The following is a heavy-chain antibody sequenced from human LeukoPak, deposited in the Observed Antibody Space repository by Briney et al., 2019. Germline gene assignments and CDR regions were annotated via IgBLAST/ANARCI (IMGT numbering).Heavy chain of an antibody. CDR1: GFIFSSYE. V-gene: IGHV3-48*03. D-gene: IGHD3-16*01. CDR3: ASIRGGYYFDY. J-gene: IGHJ4*02. Sequence: GGSLRPSCVASGFIFSSYEMTWVRQAPGKGLEWVSYVSSGRTYTNYADSVKGRFTISRDNAKNSLYLQMNGLRAEDTAVYYCASIRGGYYFDYWGQGTLVTVSS. CDR2: VSSGRTYT.